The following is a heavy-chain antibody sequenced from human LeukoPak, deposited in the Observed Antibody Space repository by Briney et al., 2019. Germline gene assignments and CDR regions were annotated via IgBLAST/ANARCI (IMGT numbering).Heavy chain of an antibody. V-gene: IGHV1-69*13. CDR3: AGKGDGLGGFDY. D-gene: IGHD5-24*01. Sequence: ASVKVSCKASGYRFTSYGITWVRQAPGQGLEWMGGIIPIFGTANYAQKFQGRVTITADESTSTAYMELSSLRSEDTAVYYCAGKGDGLGGFDYWGQGTLVTVSS. J-gene: IGHJ4*02. CDR2: IIPIFGTA. CDR1: GYRFTSYG.